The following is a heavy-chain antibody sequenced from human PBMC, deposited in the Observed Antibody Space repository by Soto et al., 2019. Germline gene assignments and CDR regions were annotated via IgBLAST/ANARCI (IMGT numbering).Heavy chain of an antibody. Sequence: GGSLRLSCAASGFTFSSYAMSWVRQAPGKGLEWVSAISGSGGSTYYADSVKGRFTISRDNSKNTLYLQMNSLRAEDTAVYYCAKARGHYYGSGPKYYFDYWGQGTLVTVSS. CDR3: AKARGHYYGSGPKYYFDY. CDR2: ISGSGGST. CDR1: GFTFSSYA. J-gene: IGHJ4*02. D-gene: IGHD3-10*01. V-gene: IGHV3-23*01.